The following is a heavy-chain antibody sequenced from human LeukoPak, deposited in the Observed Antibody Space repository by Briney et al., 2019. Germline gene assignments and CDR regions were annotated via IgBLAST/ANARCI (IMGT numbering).Heavy chain of an antibody. CDR2: IYSGGST. CDR1: GFTFSSYS. V-gene: IGHV3-53*01. J-gene: IGHJ4*02. CDR3: ANTMSRGIDY. D-gene: IGHD3-10*02. Sequence: GGSLRPSSAASGFTFSSYSVNWVRQAPGKGLEWVSVIYSGGSTYYADSAKGRFTISRDDSKNTLYLQMNSLRAEDTAVYYCANTMSRGIDYWGQGTLVTVSS.